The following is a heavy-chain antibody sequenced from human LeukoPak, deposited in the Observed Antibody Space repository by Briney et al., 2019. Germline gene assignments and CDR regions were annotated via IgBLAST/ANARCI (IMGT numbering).Heavy chain of an antibody. CDR1: GFTFISYA. Sequence: GALRLSFGGLGFTFISYAMPWVRPAPGKGLEGVANIKDDGSDKYYVDSVKGRFFITKDNAKNSLYLQMNSLRVEDTAVYYCVPLNWNPPGDFDRWGQGTLVTVSS. J-gene: IGHJ4*02. CDR2: IKDDGSDK. CDR3: VPLNWNPPGDFDR. V-gene: IGHV3-7*01. D-gene: IGHD1-20*01.